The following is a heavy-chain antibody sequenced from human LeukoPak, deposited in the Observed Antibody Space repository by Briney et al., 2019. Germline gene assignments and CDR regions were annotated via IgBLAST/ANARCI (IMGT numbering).Heavy chain of an antibody. CDR3: ARGDLPYSSGWSDY. CDR1: GGTFSSYA. CDR2: INPSGGST. J-gene: IGHJ4*02. V-gene: IGHV1-46*01. D-gene: IGHD6-19*01. Sequence: ASVKVSCKASGGTFSSYAISWVRQAPGQGLEWMGIINPSGGSTSYAQKFQGRVTMTRDMSTSTVYMELSSLRSEDTAVYYCARGDLPYSSGWSDYWGQGTLVTVSS.